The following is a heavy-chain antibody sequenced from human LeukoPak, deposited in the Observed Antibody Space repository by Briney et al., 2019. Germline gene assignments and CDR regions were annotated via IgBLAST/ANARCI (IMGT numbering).Heavy chain of an antibody. D-gene: IGHD2-15*01. Sequence: SQTLSLTCTVSGGSISSGDYYWSWIRQPPGKGLEWIGYIYFSGSTYYNPSLKSRVTISVDTSKNQFSLKLSSVTAADTAVYYCARGFVARRAYWYFDLWGRGTLVTVSS. CDR1: GGSISSGDYY. CDR3: ARGFVARRAYWYFDL. V-gene: IGHV4-30-4*08. J-gene: IGHJ2*01. CDR2: IYFSGST.